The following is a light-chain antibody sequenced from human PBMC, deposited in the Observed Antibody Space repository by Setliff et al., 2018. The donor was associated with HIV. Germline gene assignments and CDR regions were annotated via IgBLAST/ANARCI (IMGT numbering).Light chain of an antibody. Sequence: QSALAQPRSVSGSPGQPVTISCTGTSSVAGASNSVSWYQHHPGKAPKVIIYDVSDRPSGVPDRFSGSKSGNTASLTISGLQAEDEADYYCCSYAGSYTSLYVFGTGTKVTVL. CDR2: DVS. CDR3: CSYAGSYTSLYV. CDR1: SSVAGASNS. V-gene: IGLV2-11*01. J-gene: IGLJ1*01.